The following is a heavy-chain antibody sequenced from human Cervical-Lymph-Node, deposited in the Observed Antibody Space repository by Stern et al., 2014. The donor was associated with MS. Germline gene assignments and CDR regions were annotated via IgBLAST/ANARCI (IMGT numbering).Heavy chain of an antibody. Sequence: VQLVESGGGLVKPGGSLRLSCAASGFTFSDYYMSWIRQAPGKGLECVSYIRGSGSTIYYANSVKGRFTISREHGKKSKYLQMNSLRAEDTAVYYCARGYDLNYYYYGMDVWGQGTTVTVSS. CDR2: IRGSGSTI. V-gene: IGHV3-11*01. D-gene: IGHD5-12*01. J-gene: IGHJ6*02. CDR1: GFTFSDYY. CDR3: ARGYDLNYYYYGMDV.